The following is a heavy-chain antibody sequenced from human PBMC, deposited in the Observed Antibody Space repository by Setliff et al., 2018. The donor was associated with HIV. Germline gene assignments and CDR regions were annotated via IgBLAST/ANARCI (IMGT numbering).Heavy chain of an antibody. CDR2: FYSGGGT. CDR3: ARQRADCSGGSCYGY. D-gene: IGHD2-15*01. Sequence: KTSVTLSLTCTVSTGSISRYFYYWAWIRQPPGKGLEWIGSFYSGGGTSYNPSLNSRVTISVDTSKNQFSLKLRSVTAADTSMYYCARQRADCSGGSCYGYWGQGTLVTVSS. J-gene: IGHJ4*01. V-gene: IGHV4-39*01. CDR1: TGSISRYFYY.